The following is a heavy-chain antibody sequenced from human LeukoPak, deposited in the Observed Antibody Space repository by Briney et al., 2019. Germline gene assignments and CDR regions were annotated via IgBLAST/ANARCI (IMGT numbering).Heavy chain of an antibody. CDR3: ARLIVGGTDFDY. CDR2: INHSGST. J-gene: IGHJ4*02. CDR1: GGSFSGYY. D-gene: IGHD1-26*01. Sequence: SETLSLTCAVYGGSFSGYYWSWIRQPPGKGLEWIGEINHSGSTSYNPSLKSRVTISVDTSKNQFSLKLSSVTAADTAVYYCARLIVGGTDFDYWGQGTLVTVSS. V-gene: IGHV4-34*01.